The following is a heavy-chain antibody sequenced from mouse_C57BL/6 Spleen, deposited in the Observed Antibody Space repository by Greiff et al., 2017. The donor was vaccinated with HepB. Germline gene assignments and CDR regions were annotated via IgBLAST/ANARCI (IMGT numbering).Heavy chain of an antibody. D-gene: IGHD2-3*01. CDR2: ISNGGGST. CDR1: GFTFSDYY. V-gene: IGHV5-12*01. J-gene: IGHJ3*01. Sequence: EVHLVESGGGLVQPGGSLKLSCAASGFTFSDYYMYWVRQTPEKRLEWVAYISNGGGSTYYPDTVKGRFTISRDNAKNTLYLQMSRLKSEDTAMYYCARPYDGYYEAWFAYWGQGTLVTVSA. CDR3: ARPYDGYYEAWFAY.